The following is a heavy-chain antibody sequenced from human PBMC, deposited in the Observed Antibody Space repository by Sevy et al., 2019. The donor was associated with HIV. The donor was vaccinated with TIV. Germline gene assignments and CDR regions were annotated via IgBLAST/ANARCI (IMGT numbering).Heavy chain of an antibody. Sequence: ASVKVSCKASGGTFSSYAISWVRQAPGQGLEWMGVIIPIFGTANYAQKFQDRVTITADESTSTDYMERSSLRSEDTALYYCARVSSANYYDSSGYPDYWGQGTLVTVSS. CDR1: GGTFSSYA. CDR3: ARVSSANYYDSSGYPDY. V-gene: IGHV1-69*13. CDR2: IIPIFGTA. D-gene: IGHD3-22*01. J-gene: IGHJ4*02.